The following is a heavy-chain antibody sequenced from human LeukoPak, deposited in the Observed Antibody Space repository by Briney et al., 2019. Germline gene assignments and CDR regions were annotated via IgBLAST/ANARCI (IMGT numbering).Heavy chain of an antibody. J-gene: IGHJ5*02. CDR3: ANEAYYYDSSGYGNWFDP. CDR1: GGSFSGYY. V-gene: IGHV4-34*01. Sequence: PSETLSLTCAVYGGSFSGYYWSWIRQPPGKGLEWIGEINHSGSTNYNPSLKSRATISVDTSKNQFSLKLSSVTAADTAVYYCANEAYYYDSSGYGNWFDPWGQGTLVTVSS. CDR2: INHSGST. D-gene: IGHD3-22*01.